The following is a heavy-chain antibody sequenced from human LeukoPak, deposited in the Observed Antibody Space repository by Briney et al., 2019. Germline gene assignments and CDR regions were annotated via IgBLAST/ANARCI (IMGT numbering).Heavy chain of an antibody. Sequence: PGGSLRLSCAASGFTFSSYGMHWVRQAPGKGLEWVAVISYDGSNKYYADSVKGRFTISRDNSKNTLYLQMNSLRAEDTALYYCAKGYSSSSIPDYWGQGTLVTVSS. CDR1: GFTFSSYG. CDR3: AKGYSSSSIPDY. V-gene: IGHV3-30*18. D-gene: IGHD6-6*01. CDR2: ISYDGSNK. J-gene: IGHJ4*02.